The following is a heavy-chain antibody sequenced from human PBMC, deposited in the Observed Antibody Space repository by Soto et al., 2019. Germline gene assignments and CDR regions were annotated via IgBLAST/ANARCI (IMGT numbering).Heavy chain of an antibody. CDR1: GGTFSSYA. CDR3: ARSVPGYCSGGSCYWFDP. CDR2: IIPIFGTA. V-gene: IGHV1-69*01. Sequence: QVQLVQSGAGVKKPGSSVKVSCKASGGTFSSYAISWVRQAPGQGLEWMGGIIPIFGTANYAQKFQGRVTVTADESTSTAYMELSSLRSEDTAVYYCARSVPGYCSGGSCYWFDPWGQGTLVTVSS. J-gene: IGHJ5*02. D-gene: IGHD2-15*01.